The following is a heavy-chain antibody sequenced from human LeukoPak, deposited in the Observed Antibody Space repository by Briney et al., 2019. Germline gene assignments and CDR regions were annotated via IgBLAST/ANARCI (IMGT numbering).Heavy chain of an antibody. CDR1: GYTFTSYG. J-gene: IGHJ4*02. CDR2: ISAYNGNT. Sequence: GSVKVSCKASGYTFTSYGISWVRQAPGQGLEWMGWISAYNGNTNYAQKLQGRVTMTTDTSTSTAYMELRSLRSDDTAVYYCARDKIADIVVVPAEVPLDYWGQGTLVTVSS. CDR3: ARDKIADIVVVPAEVPLDY. V-gene: IGHV1-18*01. D-gene: IGHD2-2*01.